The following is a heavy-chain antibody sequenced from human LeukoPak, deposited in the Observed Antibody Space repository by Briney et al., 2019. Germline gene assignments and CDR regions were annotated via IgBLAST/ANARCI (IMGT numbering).Heavy chain of an antibody. V-gene: IGHV3-30*18. CDR3: AKAPHGLDV. CDR2: ISSDGNNK. J-gene: IGHJ6*02. Sequence: GTSLRLSCAASGFTFSSYGMHWVRQAPAKGLEWVSFISSDGNNKHYAASVKRRFTISRDNSKNSVLLPMKSLRAEDTAVYFCAKAPHGLDVWGQGTPVIVSS. CDR1: GFTFSSYG.